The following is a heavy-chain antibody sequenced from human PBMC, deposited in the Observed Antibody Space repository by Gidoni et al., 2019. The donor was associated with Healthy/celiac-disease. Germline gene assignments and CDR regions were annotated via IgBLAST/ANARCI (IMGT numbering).Heavy chain of an antibody. CDR1: GYTFTGYY. CDR3: ARDPATIFGVDDSVDY. CDR2: IKPNSGGT. D-gene: IGHD3-3*01. V-gene: IGHV1-2*02. J-gene: IGHJ4*02. Sequence: QVQLVQSGAEVKKPGASVKVSCTASGYTFTGYYMQWVRQAPGQGLEWMGWIKPNSGGTNYAQKFQGRVTMTRDTSISTAYMELSRLRSDDTAVYYCARDPATIFGVDDSVDYWGQGTLVTVSS.